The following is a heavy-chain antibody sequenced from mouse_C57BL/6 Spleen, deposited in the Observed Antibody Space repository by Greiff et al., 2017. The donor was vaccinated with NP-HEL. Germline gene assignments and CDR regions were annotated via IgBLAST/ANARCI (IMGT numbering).Heavy chain of an antibody. CDR2: IHPNSGST. CDR3: ARRGLGYDGYYPSFDY. Sequence: QVQLQQPGAELVKPGASVKLSCKASGYTFTSYWMHWVKQRPGQGLEWIGMIHPNSGSTNYNEKFKSKATLTVDKSSSTAYMQRSSLTSEDSAVYYCARRGLGYDGYYPSFDYWGQGTTLTVSS. V-gene: IGHV1-64*01. J-gene: IGHJ2*01. D-gene: IGHD2-3*01. CDR1: GYTFTSYW.